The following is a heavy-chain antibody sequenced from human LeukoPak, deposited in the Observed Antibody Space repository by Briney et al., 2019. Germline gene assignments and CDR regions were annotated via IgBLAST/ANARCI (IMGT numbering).Heavy chain of an antibody. CDR1: GGSISIGGYY. J-gene: IGHJ4*02. D-gene: IGHD3-3*01. CDR2: IYYSGST. CDR3: ASHKSFWSGYYFDY. V-gene: IGHV4-31*03. Sequence: PSETLSLTCTVSGGSISIGGYYWSWIRQHPGKGLEWIGYIYYSGSTYYNPSLKSRVTISVDTSKNQFSLKLSSVTAADTAVYYCASHKSFWSGYYFDYWGQGTLVTVSS.